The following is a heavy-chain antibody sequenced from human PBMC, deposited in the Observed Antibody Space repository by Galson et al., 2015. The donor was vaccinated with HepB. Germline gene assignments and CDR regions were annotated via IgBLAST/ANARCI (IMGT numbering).Heavy chain of an antibody. CDR3: ASRFSYCSGGSCYSGSFDY. CDR1: GGTFSSYA. Sequence: SVKVSCKASGGTFSSYAISWVRQAPGQGLEWMGGIIPILGIANYAQKFQGRVTITADKSTSTAYMELSSLRSEDTAVYYCASRFSYCSGGSCYSGSFDYWGQGTLVTVSS. J-gene: IGHJ4*02. D-gene: IGHD2-15*01. CDR2: IIPILGIA. V-gene: IGHV1-69*10.